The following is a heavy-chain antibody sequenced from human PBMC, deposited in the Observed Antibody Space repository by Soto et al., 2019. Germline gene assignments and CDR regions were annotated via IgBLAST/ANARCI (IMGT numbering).Heavy chain of an antibody. Sequence: PGPAQKVSWDDSGYKCTDYWIAWVREMQEKALPWMEHSYVAASDTKYCQTFEGKVPLSADKSPNSAYLHWTSLRASAPAMYYCARVRILSGLFRSFDNWGQRTQGTVSS. CDR2: SYVAASDT. CDR1: GYKCTDYW. J-gene: IGHJ4*01. D-gene: IGHD3-3*01. V-gene: IGHV5-51*01. CDR3: ARVRILSGLFRSFDN.